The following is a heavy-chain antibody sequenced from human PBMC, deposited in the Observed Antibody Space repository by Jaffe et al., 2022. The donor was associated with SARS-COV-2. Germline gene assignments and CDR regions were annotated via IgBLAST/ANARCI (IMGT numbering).Heavy chain of an antibody. CDR1: GGSISSYY. V-gene: IGHV4-59*01. CDR2: IYYSGST. J-gene: IGHJ6*02. Sequence: QVQLQESGPGLVKPSETLSLTCTVSGGSISSYYWSWIRQPPGKGLEWIGYIYYSGSTNYNPSLKSRVTISVDTSKNQFSLKLSSVTAADTAVYYCARGRDILTGPPGYYGMDVWGQGTTVTVSS. D-gene: IGHD3-9*01. CDR3: ARGRDILTGPPGYYGMDV.